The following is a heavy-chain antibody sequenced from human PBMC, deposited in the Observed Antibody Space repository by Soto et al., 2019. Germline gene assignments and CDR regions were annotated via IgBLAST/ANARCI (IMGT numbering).Heavy chain of an antibody. CDR2: IFSSGTT. Sequence: SETLSLTCAVSGFSIINDFYWGWIRQSPGKGLEWIGYIFSSGTTYYNPSLKSRLTMSLDTSQNQFSLKLNSVTAADTAVYFCARVPSPFDFYYAMDVWGQGTTVTVSS. CDR3: ARVPSPFDFYYAMDV. D-gene: IGHD3-16*01. V-gene: IGHV4-30-4*02. J-gene: IGHJ6*02. CDR1: GFSIINDFY.